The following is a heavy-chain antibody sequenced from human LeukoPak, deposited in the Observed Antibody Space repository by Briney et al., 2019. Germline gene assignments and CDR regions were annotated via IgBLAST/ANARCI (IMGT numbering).Heavy chain of an antibody. CDR1: GGSFSNTNW. V-gene: IGHV4-4*02. J-gene: IGHJ4*02. CDR3: AREGGPYRPLDY. Sequence: SETLSLTCGVSGGSFSNTNWWTWVRQPPGKGLEWTGEVNLQGSTNYNPSLKSRVAISVDKSENHISLKLTSVTAADTAVYYCAREGGPYRPLDYSGQGTLVTVAS. CDR2: VNLQGST.